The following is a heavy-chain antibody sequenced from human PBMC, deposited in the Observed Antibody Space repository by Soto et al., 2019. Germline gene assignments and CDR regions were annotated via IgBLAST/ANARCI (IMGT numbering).Heavy chain of an antibody. CDR2: IGTAGDT. V-gene: IGHV3-13*04. CDR3: ARNIAAAGTGGMDV. CDR1: GFTFSSYD. Sequence: EVQLVESGGGLVQAGGSLRLSCAASGFTFSSYDMHWVRQATGKGLEWVSAIGTAGDTYYPGSVKGRFTISRENAKNSLYLQMNSLRAGDTAVYYCARNIAAAGTGGMDVWGQGTTVTVSS. J-gene: IGHJ6*02. D-gene: IGHD6-13*01.